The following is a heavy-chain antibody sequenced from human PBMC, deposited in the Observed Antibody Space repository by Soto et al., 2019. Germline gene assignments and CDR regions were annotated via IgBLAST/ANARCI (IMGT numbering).Heavy chain of an antibody. D-gene: IGHD5-18*01. V-gene: IGHV3-74*01. CDR3: ARGIQYPSGMDV. CDR2: INGDGSST. J-gene: IGHJ6*02. CDR1: GFTISSYA. Sequence: VGPMRLSCAASGFTISSYAMSWVSQAPGRGLVWVSRINGDGSSTFYADSVKGRFTISRDNAKNTVYLQMNSLRVEDTAVYYCARGIQYPSGMDVWGQGTTVTVSS.